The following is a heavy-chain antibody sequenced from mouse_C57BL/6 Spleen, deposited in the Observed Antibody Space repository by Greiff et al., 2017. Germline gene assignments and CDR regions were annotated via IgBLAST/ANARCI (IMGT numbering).Heavy chain of an antibody. CDR1: GYTFTDYN. CDR2: INPNNGGT. J-gene: IGHJ4*01. CDR3: ARYDGSSYGTYAMGY. V-gene: IGHV1-18*01. Sequence: EVQLQQSGPELVKPGASVKIPCKASGYTFTDYNMDWVKQSHGKSLEWIGDINPNNGGTIYNQKFKGKATLTVDKSSSTAYMELRSLTSEDTAVYYCARYDGSSYGTYAMGYWGQGTSVTVSS. D-gene: IGHD1-1*01.